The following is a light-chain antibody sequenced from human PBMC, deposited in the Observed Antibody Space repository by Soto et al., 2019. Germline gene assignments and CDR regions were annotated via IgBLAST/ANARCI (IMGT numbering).Light chain of an antibody. Sequence: DIQMTQSPSTLAASVGDRVTITCRASQIISTWLAWYQQKPGKAPKVLVHKASSLENGVPSRFSGTGSETEFTLTISSLQPDDFETYYCQHYKHYTESAFGQGTKLEIK. CDR3: QHYKHYTESA. V-gene: IGKV1-5*03. J-gene: IGKJ2*01. CDR2: KAS. CDR1: QIISTW.